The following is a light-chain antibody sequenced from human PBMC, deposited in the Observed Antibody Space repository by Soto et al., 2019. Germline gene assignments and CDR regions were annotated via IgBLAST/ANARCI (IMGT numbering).Light chain of an antibody. CDR2: GAS. V-gene: IGKV3-15*01. CDR3: LQHNNWWT. J-gene: IGKJ1*01. Sequence: EVVMTQSPATLYVSPGESATLSCRASQSVSSNLAWYQQKPGQAPRLLIYGASTRAAGIPARFSGSGSGTDFTLTITCLQSEDFGVYYCLQHNNWWTFGQGAKVEL. CDR1: QSVSSN.